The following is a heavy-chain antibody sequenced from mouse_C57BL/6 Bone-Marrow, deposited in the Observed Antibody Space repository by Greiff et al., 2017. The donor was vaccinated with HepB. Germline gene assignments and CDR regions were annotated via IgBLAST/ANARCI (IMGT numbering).Heavy chain of an antibody. CDR1: GFSLTSYA. J-gene: IGHJ4*01. D-gene: IGHD1-1*01. CDR3: ARKRITTVPYAMDY. CDR2: IWTGGGT. Sequence: VKLVESGPGLVAPSQSLSITCTVSGFSLTSYAISWVRQPPGKGLEWLGVIWTGGGTNYNSALKSRLSISKDNSKSQVFLKMNSLQTDDTARYYCARKRITTVPYAMDYWGQGTSVTVSS. V-gene: IGHV2-9-1*01.